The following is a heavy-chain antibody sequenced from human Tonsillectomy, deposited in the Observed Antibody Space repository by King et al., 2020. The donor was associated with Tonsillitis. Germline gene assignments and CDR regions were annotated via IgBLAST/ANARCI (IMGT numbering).Heavy chain of an antibody. CDR3: ARDTPTWNCGGDCYSRPDY. CDR2: INRDGSST. D-gene: IGHD2-21*02. V-gene: IGHV3-74*01. CDR1: GFTFSSYR. Sequence: VQLVESGGGLVQPGGCLRLSCAASGFTFSSYRMHWVRQAPGKVLVWVLRINRDGSSTNYGDAGEGRFTITRDNAKNTLYLQMNSLRAEDTAVYYCARDTPTWNCGGDCYSRPDYWGQGTLVTVSS. J-gene: IGHJ4*02.